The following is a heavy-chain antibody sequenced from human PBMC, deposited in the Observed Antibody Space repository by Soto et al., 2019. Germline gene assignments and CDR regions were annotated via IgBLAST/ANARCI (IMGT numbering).Heavy chain of an antibody. CDR2: IYYSGTT. V-gene: IGHV4-59*12. CDR3: ARGDYGDLRVGDF. D-gene: IGHD4-17*01. Sequence: PSETLSLTCTVSGGSLISYYWPWIRQPPGKGLEWIGYIYYSGTTYYNPSLKSRVTMSLGTSKPQFSLKLSSVTAADTAVYYCARGDYGDLRVGDFWGQGTLVTVSS. J-gene: IGHJ4*02. CDR1: GGSLISYY.